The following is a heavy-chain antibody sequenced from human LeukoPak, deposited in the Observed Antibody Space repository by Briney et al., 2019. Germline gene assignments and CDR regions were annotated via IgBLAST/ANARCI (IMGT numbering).Heavy chain of an antibody. CDR3: ARGVATMSGYYYYYMDV. J-gene: IGHJ6*03. V-gene: IGHV3-7*01. CDR2: IKQDGSEK. Sequence: HPGGSLRLSCAASGFTFSSYWMSWVRQAPGKGLEWVANIKQDGSEKYYVDSVKGRFTISRDNAKNSLYLQMNSLRAEDTAVYYCARGVATMSGYYYYYMDVWGKGTTVTVSS. CDR1: GFTFSSYW. D-gene: IGHD5-24*01.